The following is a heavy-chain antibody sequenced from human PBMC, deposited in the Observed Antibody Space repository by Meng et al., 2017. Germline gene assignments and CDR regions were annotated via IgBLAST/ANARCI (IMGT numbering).Heavy chain of an antibody. Sequence: GESLKISCAASGFTFSSYAMHWVRQAPGKGLEWVAVISFDGSNKYYADSVKGRFIISRDNSKNTLYLQMNSLRAEDTAVYYCARDREIQLWGGAFDIWGQGTMVTVSS. V-gene: IGHV3-30*04. CDR3: ARDREIQLWGGAFDI. CDR1: GFTFSSYA. CDR2: ISFDGSNK. J-gene: IGHJ3*02. D-gene: IGHD5-18*01.